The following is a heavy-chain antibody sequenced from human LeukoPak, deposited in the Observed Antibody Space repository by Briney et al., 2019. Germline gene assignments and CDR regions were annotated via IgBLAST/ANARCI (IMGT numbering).Heavy chain of an antibody. D-gene: IGHD3-10*01. Sequence: GASVKVSRKAFGYTFTSNYMHWVRQAPGQGPEWMGVISPSGGSTTYAQKFQGRVTLTRDMSTSTDYLELSSLRSEDTAVYYCARGITMVRGVIINNWFDPWGQGTLVTVSS. CDR2: ISPSGGST. CDR3: ARGITMVRGVIINNWFDP. J-gene: IGHJ5*02. CDR1: GYTFTSNY. V-gene: IGHV1-46*01.